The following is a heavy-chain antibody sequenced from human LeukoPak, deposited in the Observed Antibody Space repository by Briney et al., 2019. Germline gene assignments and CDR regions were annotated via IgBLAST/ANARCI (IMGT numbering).Heavy chain of an antibody. D-gene: IGHD3-10*01. CDR3: ARDPVRGVLTIPNWFDP. CDR1: GGTFSSYA. CDR2: IIPILGIA. J-gene: IGHJ5*02. V-gene: IGHV1-69*04. Sequence: GASVTVSCTASGGTFSSYAISWVRQAPGQGLEWMGRIIPILGIANYAQKFQGRVTITADKSTSTAYMELSSLRSEDTAVYYCARDPVRGVLTIPNWFDPWGQGTLVTVSS.